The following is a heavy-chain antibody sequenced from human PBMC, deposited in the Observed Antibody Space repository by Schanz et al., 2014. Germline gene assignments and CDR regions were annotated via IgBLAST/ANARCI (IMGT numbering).Heavy chain of an antibody. V-gene: IGHV1-18*01. D-gene: IGHD2-2*01. J-gene: IGHJ4*02. Sequence: QVQLVQSGTEVKKPGASMKISCKAFGYYFGGFGISWVRQAPGQGFEWMGWIGAFQGNTKYAQKCQNRVTLTSETSASTAYRELRSLRPDDPAVYYCLSANPTQHVVLPDALRYWGQGTLVSVSS. CDR3: LSANPTQHVVLPDALRY. CDR1: GYYFGGFG. CDR2: IGAFQGNT.